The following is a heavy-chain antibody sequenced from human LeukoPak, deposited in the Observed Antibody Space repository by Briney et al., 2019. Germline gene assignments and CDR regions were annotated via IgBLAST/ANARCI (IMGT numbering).Heavy chain of an antibody. J-gene: IGHJ4*02. D-gene: IGHD2-2*01. CDR2: IKQDGGEK. Sequence: QSGGSLRLSCAASGFTFSQSWVSWVRQAPGKGLEWVAFIKQDGGEKYYVDSVKGRFTISRDNAQRSLYLQMNTLRAEDTAVYFCARNAPFDSWGRGTLVTVSS. CDR1: GFTFSQSW. CDR3: ARNAPFDS. V-gene: IGHV3-7*01.